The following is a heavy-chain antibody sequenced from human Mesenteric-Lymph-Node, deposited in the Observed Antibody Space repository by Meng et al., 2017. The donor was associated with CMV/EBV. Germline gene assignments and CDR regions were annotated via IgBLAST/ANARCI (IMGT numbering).Heavy chain of an antibody. Sequence: GESLKISCAASGFNVSTKFMSWVRQAPGKGLEWLSTIYSGGTTYYTDYVKGRFTISRDNSKNTLFLQMNSLRAEDTAVYYCVSLYYYDSSGYYSSFDYWGQGTLVTVSS. CDR2: IYSGGTT. J-gene: IGHJ4*02. V-gene: IGHV3-53*01. CDR1: GFNVSTKF. D-gene: IGHD3-22*01. CDR3: VSLYYYDSSGYYSSFDY.